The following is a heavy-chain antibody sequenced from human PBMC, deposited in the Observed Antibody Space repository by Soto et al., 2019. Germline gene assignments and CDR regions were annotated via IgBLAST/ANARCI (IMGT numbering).Heavy chain of an antibody. CDR2: IIPIFGTA. Sequence: GASVKVSCKASGGTFSSYAISWVRQAPGQGLEWMGGIIPIFGTANYAQKFQGRVTITADESTSTAYMELSSLRSEDTAVYYCARGGDYGDYLEAFDIWGQGTMVNVSS. V-gene: IGHV1-69*13. D-gene: IGHD4-17*01. CDR1: GGTFSSYA. J-gene: IGHJ3*02. CDR3: ARGGDYGDYLEAFDI.